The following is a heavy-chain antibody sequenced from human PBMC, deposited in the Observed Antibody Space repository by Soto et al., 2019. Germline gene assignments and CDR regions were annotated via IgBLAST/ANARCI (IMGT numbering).Heavy chain of an antibody. J-gene: IGHJ4*02. CDR3: ARHFPSSHDSSGYYYPQSPFDY. CDR1: GGSISSRGYY. Sequence: PSETLSLTCTVSGGSISSRGYYWGWIRQPPGKGLEWIGTIYYSGSTYYNPSLKSRVTISVDTSKNQFSLKLSSVTAADTAVYYCARHFPSSHDSSGYYYPQSPFDYWGQGTLVTVSS. CDR2: IYYSGST. D-gene: IGHD3-22*01. V-gene: IGHV4-39*01.